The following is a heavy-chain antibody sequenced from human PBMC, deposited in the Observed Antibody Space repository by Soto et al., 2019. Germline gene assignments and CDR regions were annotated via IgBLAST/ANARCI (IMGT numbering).Heavy chain of an antibody. V-gene: IGHV4-4*02. Sequence: SETQSLTYAVSGGSICNSNWWSWVRQPPGKGLEWIGEIYHSGSTNYNPSLKSRVTISVDKSKNQFSLKLSSVTAADTAVYYCASVRGGYYHVMELWGQGTTVTVSS. J-gene: IGHJ6*02. CDR1: GGSICNSNW. CDR3: ASVRGGYYHVMEL. D-gene: IGHD3-10*02. CDR2: IYHSGST.